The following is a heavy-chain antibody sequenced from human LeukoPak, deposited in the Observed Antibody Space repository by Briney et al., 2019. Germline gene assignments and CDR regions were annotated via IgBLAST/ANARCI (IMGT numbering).Heavy chain of an antibody. Sequence: QPGGSLRLSCAASGFTFSSYGMHWVRQAPGKGLEWVAFIRYDGSNKYYADSVKGRFTISRDNSKNTLYLQMNSLRAEDTAVYYCAKDRTLLWFGEFPTDFDYWGQGTLVTVSS. D-gene: IGHD3-10*01. V-gene: IGHV3-30*02. J-gene: IGHJ4*02. CDR1: GFTFSSYG. CDR3: AKDRTLLWFGEFPTDFDY. CDR2: IRYDGSNK.